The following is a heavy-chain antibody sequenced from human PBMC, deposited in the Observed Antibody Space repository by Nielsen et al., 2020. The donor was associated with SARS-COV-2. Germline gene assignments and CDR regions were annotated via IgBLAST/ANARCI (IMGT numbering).Heavy chain of an antibody. V-gene: IGHV4-34*01. CDR2: INHSGST. D-gene: IGHD6-13*01. Sequence: SATLSLTCAVYGGSFSGYYWSWIRQPPGKGLEWIGEINHSGSTNYNPSLKSRVTISVDTSKNQFSLKLSSVTAADTAVYYCARDDLAAAYDAFDIWGQGTMVTVSS. CDR1: GGSFSGYY. CDR3: ARDDLAAAYDAFDI. J-gene: IGHJ3*02.